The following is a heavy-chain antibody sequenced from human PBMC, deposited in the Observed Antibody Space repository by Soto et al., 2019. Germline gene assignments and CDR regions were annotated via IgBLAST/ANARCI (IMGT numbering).Heavy chain of an antibody. V-gene: IGHV3-30*03. CDR1: GFNFGFFG. CDR2: ISGDGINT. Sequence: ESGGDVVQPGRSLRLSCAASGFNFGFFGMHWVRQAPGKGLEWVAFISGDGINTHYADSVRGRFTLSRDYSKKTMYLQMDTLREDDTALYYCARGNLCFDFDSWGQGTLVTVSS. J-gene: IGHJ4*02. CDR3: ARGNLCFDFDS.